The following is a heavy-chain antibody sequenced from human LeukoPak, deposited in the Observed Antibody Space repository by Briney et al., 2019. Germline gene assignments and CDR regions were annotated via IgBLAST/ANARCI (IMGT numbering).Heavy chain of an antibody. CDR1: GGSISSGDYY. J-gene: IGHJ4*02. CDR3: ARATANPVAAAGTGADY. Sequence: SETLSLTCTVSGGSISSGDYYWSWIRQPPGKGLEWIGYIYYSGSTYYNPSLKSRVTISVDTSKNQFSLKLSSVTAADTAVYYCARATANPVAAAGTGADYWGQGTLVTVSS. CDR2: IYYSGST. V-gene: IGHV4-30-4*08. D-gene: IGHD6-13*01.